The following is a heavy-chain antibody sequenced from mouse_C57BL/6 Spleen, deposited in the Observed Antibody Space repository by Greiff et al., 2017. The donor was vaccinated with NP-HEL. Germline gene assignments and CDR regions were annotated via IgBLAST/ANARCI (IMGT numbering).Heavy chain of an antibody. V-gene: IGHV5-6*01. D-gene: IGHD1-1*01. J-gene: IGHJ2*01. CDR3: AREGGSSSPFDD. CDR1: GFTFSSYG. Sequence: EVQGVESGGDLVKPGGSLKLSCAASGFTFSSYGMSWVRQTPDKRLEWVATISSGGSYTYYPDSVKGRFTISRDNAKNTLYLQMSSLKSEDTAMYYCAREGGSSSPFDDWGQGTTLTVSS. CDR2: ISSGGSYT.